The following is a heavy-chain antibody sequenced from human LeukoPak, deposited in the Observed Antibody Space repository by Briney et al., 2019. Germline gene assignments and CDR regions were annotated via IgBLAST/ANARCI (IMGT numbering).Heavy chain of an antibody. J-gene: IGHJ2*01. Sequence: ASVEVSCKASGYTFTSYDINWVRQATGQGLEWMGWMNPNSGNTGYAQKFQGRVTITADKSTSTAYMELSSLRSEDTAVYYCARDLGYCSGGSCYNWYFDLWGRGTLVTVSS. V-gene: IGHV1-8*03. CDR2: MNPNSGNT. D-gene: IGHD2-15*01. CDR3: ARDLGYCSGGSCYNWYFDL. CDR1: GYTFTSYD.